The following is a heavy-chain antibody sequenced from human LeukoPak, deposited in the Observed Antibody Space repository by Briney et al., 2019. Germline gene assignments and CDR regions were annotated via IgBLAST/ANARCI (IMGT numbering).Heavy chain of an antibody. CDR1: GGSISNYY. V-gene: IGHV4-59*01. D-gene: IGHD3-22*01. CDR2: IYYSGSA. Sequence: SETLSLTCIVSGGSISNYYWSWMRQPPGKGLEWIGYIYYSGSANYNPSLKSRVTISVDTSKNQFSLKLSSVTAADTAVYYCARDLDSSGQNWFDPWGQGTLVTVSS. J-gene: IGHJ5*02. CDR3: ARDLDSSGQNWFDP.